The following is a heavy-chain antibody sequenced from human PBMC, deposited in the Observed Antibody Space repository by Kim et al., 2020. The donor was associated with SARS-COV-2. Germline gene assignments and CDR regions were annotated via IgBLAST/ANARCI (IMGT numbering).Heavy chain of an antibody. Sequence: GGSLRLSCAASGFTFSTYGIHWVRQAPGKGLEWVAFISYDGNNKYYVDSVRGRFTISRDNSKNTLYLQMNSLRAEDTAVYYCVKGGGYGDSYFDYWGQGTLVTVSS. CDR1: GFTFSTYG. D-gene: IGHD4-17*01. J-gene: IGHJ4*02. CDR2: ISYDGNNK. V-gene: IGHV3-30*18. CDR3: VKGGGYGDSYFDY.